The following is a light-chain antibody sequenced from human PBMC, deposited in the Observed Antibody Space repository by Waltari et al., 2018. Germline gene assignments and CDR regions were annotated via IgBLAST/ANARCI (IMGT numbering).Light chain of an antibody. J-gene: IGKJ4*01. CDR2: KVS. CDR3: MQGTHWPPSLA. Sequence: DVVLTQSPLSLLVTIGQQASISCRSSRGLVHSDGNTYLNWCQQKPGQSPRRLIHKVSNRDSGVPDRFCGSRSGTDFTLRISSMLAEDVSIYYCMQGTHWPPSLAFGDGTKLEIK. CDR1: RGLVHSDGNTY. V-gene: IGKV2-30*02.